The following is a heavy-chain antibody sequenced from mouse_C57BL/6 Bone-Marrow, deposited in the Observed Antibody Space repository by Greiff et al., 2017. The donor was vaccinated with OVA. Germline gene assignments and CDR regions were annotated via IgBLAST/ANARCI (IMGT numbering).Heavy chain of an antibody. D-gene: IGHD2-1*01. Sequence: EVQGVESGPGLAKPSQTLSLTCSVTGYSITSDYWNWIRKFPGNKLEYMGYISYSGSTYYNPSLKSRISITRDTSKNQYYLQLNSVTTEDTATYYCARSPLYGNWYFDVWGTGTTVTVSS. CDR2: ISYSGST. CDR1: GYSITSDY. V-gene: IGHV3-8*01. CDR3: ARSPLYGNWYFDV. J-gene: IGHJ1*03.